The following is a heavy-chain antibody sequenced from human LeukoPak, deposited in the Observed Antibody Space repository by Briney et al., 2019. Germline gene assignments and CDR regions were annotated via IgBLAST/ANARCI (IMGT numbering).Heavy chain of an antibody. CDR2: ISGSGGST. CDR1: GFTFSSYG. D-gene: IGHD3-10*01. Sequence: GGSLRLSCAASGFTFSSYGMSWVRQAPGKGLEWVSAISGSGGSTYYADSVKGRFTISRDNSKNTLYLQMNSLRDEDTAMYYCARDQAGSGHYADYWGQGTLVTVSS. J-gene: IGHJ4*02. CDR3: ARDQAGSGHYADY. V-gene: IGHV3-23*01.